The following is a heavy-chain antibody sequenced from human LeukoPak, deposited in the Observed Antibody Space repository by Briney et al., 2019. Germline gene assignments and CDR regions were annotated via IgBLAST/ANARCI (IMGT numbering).Heavy chain of an antibody. CDR1: GYTFTGYY. J-gene: IGHJ4*02. V-gene: IGHV1-2*02. CDR3: ARDSYSGSYYY. D-gene: IGHD1-26*01. CDR2: INPNGGGT. Sequence: GASVKVSCKASGYTFTGYYMHWVRQAPGQGLEWVAWINPNGGGTNYAQQLQGRVTTSSDTSISTAYMELSSLRSDDTAVYYCARDSYSGSYYYWGQGTLVTVSS.